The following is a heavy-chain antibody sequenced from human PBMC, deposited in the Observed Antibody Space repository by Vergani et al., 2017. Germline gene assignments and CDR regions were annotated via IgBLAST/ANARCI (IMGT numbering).Heavy chain of an antibody. CDR1: GFTFNSYA. Sequence: QLLESGGGLIQQGGSLRLSCAASGFTFNSYAMTWVRQAPGKGLEWVSGINNNGGSTYYADSVKGRFTISRDNSKNTLYLQMTDLRAEDTATYYCAKVCCSTSCPYGGGACDVLGHGKMVTVSS. V-gene: IGHV3-23*01. D-gene: IGHD2-2*01. CDR2: INNNGGST. CDR3: AKVCCSTSCPYGGGACDV. J-gene: IGHJ3*01.